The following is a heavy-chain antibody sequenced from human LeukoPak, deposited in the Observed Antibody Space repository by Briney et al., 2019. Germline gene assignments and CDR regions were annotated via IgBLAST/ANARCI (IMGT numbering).Heavy chain of an antibody. J-gene: IGHJ4*02. V-gene: IGHV3-30*04. CDR3: ARDAIAVTGTTGALFDY. CDR2: ISYDGSNK. Sequence: GGSLRLSCAASGFTFSSYAMHWVRQAPGKGLEWVAVISYDGSNKYYADSVKGRFTISRDNSKSTLYLQMNSLRAEDTAVYYCARDAIAVTGTTGALFDYWGQGTLVTVSS. D-gene: IGHD1-20*01. CDR1: GFTFSSYA.